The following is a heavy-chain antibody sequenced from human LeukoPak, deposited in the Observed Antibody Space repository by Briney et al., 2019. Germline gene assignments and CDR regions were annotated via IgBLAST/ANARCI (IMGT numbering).Heavy chain of an antibody. CDR3: ARLGSSWSFDY. J-gene: IGHJ4*02. CDR2: IWYDGSNK. D-gene: IGHD6-13*01. CDR1: GFTFSSYG. V-gene: IGHV3-33*01. Sequence: GGSLRLSCAASGFTFSSYGMNWVRQAPGKGLEWVAVIWYDGSNKYYGDSVEGRFTISRDNSKNTVSLQMNSLRVEDTAVYYCARLGSSWSFDYWGQGTLVTVSS.